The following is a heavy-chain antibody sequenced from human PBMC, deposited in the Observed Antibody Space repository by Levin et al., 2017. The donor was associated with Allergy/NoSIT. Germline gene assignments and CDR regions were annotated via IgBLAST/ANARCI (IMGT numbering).Heavy chain of an antibody. Sequence: GESLKISCKGSGYSFTSYWIGWVRQMPGKGLEWMGIIYPGDSDTRYSPSFQGQVTISADKSISTAYLQWSSLKASDTAMYYCARLGLHYDSSGYYLDYWGQGTLVTVSS. J-gene: IGHJ4*02. D-gene: IGHD3-22*01. CDR1: GYSFTSYW. CDR3: ARLGLHYDSSGYYLDY. V-gene: IGHV5-51*01. CDR2: IYPGDSDT.